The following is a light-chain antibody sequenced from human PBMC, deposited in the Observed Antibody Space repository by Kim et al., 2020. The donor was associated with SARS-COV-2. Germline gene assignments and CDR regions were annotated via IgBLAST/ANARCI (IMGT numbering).Light chain of an antibody. CDR3: QQYYSHPLT. Sequence: ASVGDRLTLTCRATHDISNSLAWYQQKPGQAPKLLLSATSKLERGVPSRFSGSGSGTTYTLTISNLQPEVFATYYCQQYYSHPLTFGGGTKVDIK. CDR1: HDISNS. V-gene: IGKV1-NL1*01. CDR2: ATS. J-gene: IGKJ4*01.